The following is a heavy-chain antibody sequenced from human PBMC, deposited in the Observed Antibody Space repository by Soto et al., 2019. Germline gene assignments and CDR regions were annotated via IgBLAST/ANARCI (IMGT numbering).Heavy chain of an antibody. J-gene: IGHJ3*02. CDR1: GFTFSSYG. D-gene: IGHD2-15*01. CDR3: AKKRGGSWVEDAFDI. V-gene: IGHV3-30*18. Sequence: QVQLVESGGGVVQPGRSLRLSCAASGFTFSSYGMHWVRQAPGKGLEWVAVISYDGSNKYYADSVKGRFTISRDNSKNTLYLQMNSLKAEDTAVYYCAKKRGGSWVEDAFDIWGQGTMVTVSS. CDR2: ISYDGSNK.